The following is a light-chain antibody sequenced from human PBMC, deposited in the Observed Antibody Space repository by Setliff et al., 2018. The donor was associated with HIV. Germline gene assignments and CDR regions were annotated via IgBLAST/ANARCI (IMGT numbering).Light chain of an antibody. CDR3: SSYTSNSTVV. Sequence: QSVLTQPASVSGSPGQSITISCTGTSSDVGGYNFVSWYQQHPGKAPKLMIYDVTKRPSGVSNRFSGSKSGNTASLTISGLQAEDEADYYCSSYTSNSTVVFGGGTQLTVL. CDR2: DVT. CDR1: SSDVGGYNF. V-gene: IGLV2-14*01. J-gene: IGLJ2*01.